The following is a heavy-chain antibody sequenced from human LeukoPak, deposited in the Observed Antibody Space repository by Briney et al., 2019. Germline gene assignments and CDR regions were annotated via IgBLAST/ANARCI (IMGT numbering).Heavy chain of an antibody. J-gene: IGHJ5*02. Sequence: GASVKVSCKASGYTFTGYYLHWVRQAPGQGLEWVGWINPNSGGTNYAQKFQGRVTMTGDTSISTAYMELSRLSSDDTAVYYCAREGLTNCSSTSCYLAGWFDPWGQGTLVTVSS. CDR1: GYTFTGYY. V-gene: IGHV1-2*02. CDR2: INPNSGGT. D-gene: IGHD2-2*01. CDR3: AREGLTNCSSTSCYLAGWFDP.